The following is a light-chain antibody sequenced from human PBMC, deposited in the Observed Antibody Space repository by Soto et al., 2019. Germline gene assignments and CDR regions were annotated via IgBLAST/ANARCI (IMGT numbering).Light chain of an antibody. CDR2: AAS. J-gene: IGKJ3*01. V-gene: IGKV1-8*01. Sequence: AIRMTQSPSSLSASTGDRVTITCRASQGISSYLAWYQQKPGKAPKLLIYAASTLQSGVPSRFSGSGSGTDFTLTISCLQSEDFATYYCQQYYSYPRTFGPGTKVDN. CDR1: QGISSY. CDR3: QQYYSYPRT.